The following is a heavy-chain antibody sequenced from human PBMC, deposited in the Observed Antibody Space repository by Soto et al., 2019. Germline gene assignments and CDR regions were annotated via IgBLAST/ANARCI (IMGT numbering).Heavy chain of an antibody. Sequence: GESLKISCKGSGYRFTNYWIGWVRQMPGKGLEWMGIIYPGDSDTRHSPSFQGQVTISADKSISTAYLQWSSLKASETAMYYCARHQYYYGMDVWGQGTTVTVSS. CDR3: ARHQYYYGMDV. CDR1: GYRFTNYW. CDR2: IYPGDSDT. V-gene: IGHV5-51*01. J-gene: IGHJ6*02.